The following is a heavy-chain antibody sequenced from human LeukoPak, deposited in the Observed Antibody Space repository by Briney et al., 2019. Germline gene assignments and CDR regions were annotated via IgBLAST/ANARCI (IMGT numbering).Heavy chain of an antibody. J-gene: IGHJ6*02. Sequence: PGGSLRLSCEASGFTFSAYAMTWVRQAPGQGLEWVSSIGSDNKPHYSESVEGRFAISRENSKSMLFLQLNRLKATDSALYYRKRDLHYHVAMDVWGQGTTVTVSS. V-gene: IGHV3-23*05. CDR3: KRDLHYHVAMDV. CDR2: IGSDNKP. CDR1: GFTFSAYA. D-gene: IGHD5-24*01.